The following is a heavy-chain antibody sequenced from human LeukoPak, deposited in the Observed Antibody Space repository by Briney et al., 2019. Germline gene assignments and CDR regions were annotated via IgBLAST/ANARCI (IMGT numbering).Heavy chain of an antibody. D-gene: IGHD1-26*01. Sequence: SDPTLVKPTQTLTLTCTFSGFSLSTNGVGVAWIRQPPGKALEWLGIIYWDDDKRYRPSLKSRHTITKDTSKNQVVLTMTDMDPVDTATYYCAHRRGGSYYFDYWGQGTLVTVSS. CDR1: GFSLSTNGVG. J-gene: IGHJ4*02. CDR3: AHRRGGSYYFDY. V-gene: IGHV2-5*02. CDR2: IYWDDDK.